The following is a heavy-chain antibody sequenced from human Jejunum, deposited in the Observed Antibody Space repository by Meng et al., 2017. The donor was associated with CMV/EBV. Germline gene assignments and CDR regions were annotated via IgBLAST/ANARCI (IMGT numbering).Heavy chain of an antibody. CDR2: VKNDGSDT. CDR3: VRDKPHNWFDP. CDR1: GVIFSNHW. Sequence: CAPSGVIFSNHWMHWVRQAPGEGLVWVSRVKNDGSDTIYADSVKGRFTISRDNAKNTLYLQMNSLRAEDTGVYYCVRDKPHNWFDPWGQGTLVTVSS. V-gene: IGHV3-74*01. J-gene: IGHJ5*02.